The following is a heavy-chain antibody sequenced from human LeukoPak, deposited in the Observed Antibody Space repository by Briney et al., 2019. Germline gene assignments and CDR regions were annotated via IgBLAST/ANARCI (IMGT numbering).Heavy chain of an antibody. V-gene: IGHV3-21*01. Sequence: PGGSLRLSCEASGFSFSIYNMNWVRLAPGKGLEWVSSISGSSSQVWYADSVKGRFTSSRGNAKNSLYLQMSSLRVEDTAVYYCARDQYYSDTSGYPYDVWGQGTMVTVSS. J-gene: IGHJ3*01. CDR2: ISGSSSQV. D-gene: IGHD3-22*01. CDR1: GFSFSIYN. CDR3: ARDQYYSDTSGYPYDV.